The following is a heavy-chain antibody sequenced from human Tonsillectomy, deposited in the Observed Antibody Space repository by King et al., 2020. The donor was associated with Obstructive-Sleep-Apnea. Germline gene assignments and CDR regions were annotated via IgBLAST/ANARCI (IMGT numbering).Heavy chain of an antibody. V-gene: IGHV1-2*02. CDR3: ATVAVTTATHYFDY. Sequence: QLVQSGAEVKKPGASVKVSCRASGYTFTAYYVHWVRQAPGQGLEWMGWINPNSGGTNYAQNFQGRVTMTRDTSISTAYLDLSRLRSDDTAVYYCATVAVTTATHYFDYWGQGTLVTVSS. CDR1: GYTFTAYY. J-gene: IGHJ4*02. D-gene: IGHD4-17*01. CDR2: INPNSGGT.